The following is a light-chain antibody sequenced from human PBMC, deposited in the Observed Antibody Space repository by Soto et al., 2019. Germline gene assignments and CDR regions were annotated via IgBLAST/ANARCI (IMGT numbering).Light chain of an antibody. CDR2: LNSDGSH. V-gene: IGLV4-69*01. Sequence: QPVLTQSPSASASLGASVKLTCTLSSGHSSYAIAWHQQQPEKGPRYLMKLNSDGSHSKGDGIPDRFSRSSSGAERYLTISSLQSEDEADYYCQTWGTGTVVFGGGTQLTVL. J-gene: IGLJ2*01. CDR3: QTWGTGTVV. CDR1: SGHSSYA.